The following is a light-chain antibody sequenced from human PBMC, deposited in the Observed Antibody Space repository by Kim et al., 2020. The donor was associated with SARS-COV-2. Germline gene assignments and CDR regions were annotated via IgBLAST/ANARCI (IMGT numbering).Light chain of an antibody. CDR3: QSYDSSLSGSV. CDR2: GNS. CDR1: TSNSGEGYG. J-gene: IGLJ2*01. V-gene: IGLV1-40*01. Sequence: QGVTIPSTGSTSNSGEGYGVHWYQQLPGTAPKLLIYGNSNRPSGVPDRFSGSKSGTSASLAITGLQAEDEADYYCQSYDSSLSGSVFGGGTQLTVL.